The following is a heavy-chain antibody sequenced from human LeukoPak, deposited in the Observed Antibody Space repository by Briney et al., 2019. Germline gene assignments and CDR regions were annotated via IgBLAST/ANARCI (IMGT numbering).Heavy chain of an antibody. CDR3: ARVDDWDAFDI. D-gene: IGHD2-21*01. J-gene: IGHJ3*02. CDR1: GGSVNSYY. Sequence: PSETLSLTCTVSGGSVNSYYWSWIRQPPGKGLEWLGYIDYSGNTNYSPSLQSRLTISVDTSKNQFSLKLTSVTAADTAVYYCARVDDWDAFDIWGQGTMVTVSS. CDR2: IDYSGNT. V-gene: IGHV4-59*08.